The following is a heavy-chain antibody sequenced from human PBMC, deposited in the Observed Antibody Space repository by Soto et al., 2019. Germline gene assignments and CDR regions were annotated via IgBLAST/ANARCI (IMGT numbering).Heavy chain of an antibody. CDR1: GASVTSDNYS. CDR2: IIYNGAT. CDR3: ARTRNSGSWVAWF. Sequence: PSETLSLTCTVSGASVTSDNYSWSWIRQPPGKGLEWIGFIIYNGATKYSPSLESRVTMSVDTSKNQFLLKLSSVTAADTAVYYCARTRNSGSWVAWFWGQGTLVTVSS. J-gene: IGHJ4*02. V-gene: IGHV4-61*01. D-gene: IGHD3-22*01.